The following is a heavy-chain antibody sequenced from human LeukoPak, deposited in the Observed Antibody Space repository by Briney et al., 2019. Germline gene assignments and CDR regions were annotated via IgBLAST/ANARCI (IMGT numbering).Heavy chain of an antibody. J-gene: IGHJ4*02. Sequence: GALRLSCAASGFTFSSYGMHWVRQAPGKGLEWVAVISYDGSNKYYADSVKGRFTISRDNSKNTLYLQMNSLRAEDTAVYYCAKGQGGYDYVDYWGQGTLVTVSS. CDR2: ISYDGSNK. CDR3: AKGQGGYDYVDY. D-gene: IGHD5-12*01. CDR1: GFTFSSYG. V-gene: IGHV3-30*18.